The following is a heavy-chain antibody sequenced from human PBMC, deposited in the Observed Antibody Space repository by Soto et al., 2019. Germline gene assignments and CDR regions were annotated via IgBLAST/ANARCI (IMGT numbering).Heavy chain of an antibody. Sequence: PGGSLRLSCAASGFTFSEHSMSWVRQATGKGLEWLSYVGRTIGVMSYAESVKGRFTSSRDNAESSLYLQMNSLRAEDTAVYYCARVSCCSLGQPYYMYVRGRRTTVPVSS. D-gene: IGHD2-15*01. CDR1: GFTFSEHS. V-gene: IGHV3-48*01. CDR2: VGRTIGVM. CDR3: ARVSCCSLGQPYYMYV. J-gene: IGHJ6*03.